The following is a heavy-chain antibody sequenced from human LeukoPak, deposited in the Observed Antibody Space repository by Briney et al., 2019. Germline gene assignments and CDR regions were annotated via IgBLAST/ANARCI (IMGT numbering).Heavy chain of an antibody. D-gene: IGHD3-10*01. CDR2: IKSKTDGGTT. CDR3: TTDPIGFY. J-gene: IGHJ4*02. Sequence: ETLSLTCTVSGGSISSFYWSWVRQAPGKGLEWVGRIKSKTDGGTTDYAAPVKGRFTISRDDSKNTLYLQMNSLKTEDTAVYYCTTDPIGFYWGQGTLVTVSS. V-gene: IGHV3-15*01. CDR1: GGSISSFY.